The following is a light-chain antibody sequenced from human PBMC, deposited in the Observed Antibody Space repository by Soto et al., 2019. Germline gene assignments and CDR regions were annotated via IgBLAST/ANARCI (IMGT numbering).Light chain of an antibody. CDR3: QQFGGSSRT. J-gene: IGKJ1*01. CDR2: KAS. V-gene: IGKV1-5*03. CDR1: QAISSW. Sequence: DIQMTQSPSTLSGSVVDRVTITCRASQAISSWLAWYQQKPGKAPKLLIYKASTLKSGVPSRFSGSGSGTDFTLTISRLEPEDFAVYYCQQFGGSSRTFGQGTKVDIK.